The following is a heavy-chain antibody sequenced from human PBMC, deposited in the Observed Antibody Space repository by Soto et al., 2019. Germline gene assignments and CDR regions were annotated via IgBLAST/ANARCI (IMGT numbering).Heavy chain of an antibody. J-gene: IGHJ2*01. Sequence: EVQLMESGGGLVQPGGSLRLSCTASGFTFSIYSMNWVRQAPGKGLEWLSYITSGASTIYYSDSVKGRFTISRDNAKNSLYLQMNSLRDEDTAVYYCARDLSFDLWGRGTLVTVSS. CDR2: ITSGASTI. CDR3: ARDLSFDL. CDR1: GFTFSIYS. V-gene: IGHV3-48*02.